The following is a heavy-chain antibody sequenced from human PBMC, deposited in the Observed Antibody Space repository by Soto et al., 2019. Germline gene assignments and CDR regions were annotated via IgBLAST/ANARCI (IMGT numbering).Heavy chain of an antibody. CDR1: GGTFSIYA. V-gene: IGHV1-69*13. Sequence: SVKVSCKASGGTFSIYAISWLRQAPGQGLEWMGGIIPIFGTANYAQKFQGRVTITADESTSTAYMELSSLRSEDTAVYYCARIPVATSYSSYYYGMDGWCQGSTVTVT. CDR2: IIPIFGTA. J-gene: IGHJ6*02. D-gene: IGHD5-12*01. CDR3: ARIPVATSYSSYYYGMDG.